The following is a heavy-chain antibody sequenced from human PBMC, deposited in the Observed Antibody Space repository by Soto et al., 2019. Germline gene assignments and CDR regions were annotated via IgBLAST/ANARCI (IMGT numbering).Heavy chain of an antibody. Sequence: SETLSLNCTVSGGSISSSSYYWGWIRQPPGKGLEWIGSIYYSGSTYYNPSLKSRVTISVDTSKNQFSLKLSSVTAADTAVYYCAKGGSGSYSNAFDIWGQGTMVT. J-gene: IGHJ3*02. D-gene: IGHD3-10*01. CDR2: IYYSGST. CDR3: AKGGSGSYSNAFDI. V-gene: IGHV4-39*01. CDR1: GGSISSSSYY.